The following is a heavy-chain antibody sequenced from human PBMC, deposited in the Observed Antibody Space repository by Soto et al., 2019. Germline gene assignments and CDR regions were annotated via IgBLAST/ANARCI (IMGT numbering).Heavy chain of an antibody. J-gene: IGHJ4*02. D-gene: IGHD6-13*01. Sequence: GSGPMLVKPTQTLTLTCTFSGFSLSTSGMGVGWIRQPPGKAMEWLASICWNDEKRYSPSLKSRLTITKDTSKTQVLLKMTSMAPVDPAKYYCPHRPSASSFFNYWGQGALLTVSS. CDR1: GFSLSTSGMG. CDR3: PHRPSASSFFNY. CDR2: ICWNDEK. V-gene: IGHV2-5*01.